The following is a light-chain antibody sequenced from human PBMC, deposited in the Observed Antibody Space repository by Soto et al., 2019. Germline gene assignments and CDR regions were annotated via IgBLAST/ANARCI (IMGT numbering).Light chain of an antibody. CDR3: STWDDSLRGLV. CDR1: SSNIGGNS. CDR2: SNQ. J-gene: IGLJ2*01. Sequence: QSVLTQPPSASGAPGQGISISCSGSSSNIGGNSVSWYRQVPGTAPKLLIFSNQQRPSGVPDRFSGSKSGTSASLAISGLQSEDEADYYCSTWDDSLRGLVFGGGTKLTVL. V-gene: IGLV1-44*01.